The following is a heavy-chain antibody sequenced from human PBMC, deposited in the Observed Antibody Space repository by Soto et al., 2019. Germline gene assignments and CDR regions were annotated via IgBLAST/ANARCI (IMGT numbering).Heavy chain of an antibody. J-gene: IGHJ5*02. CDR1: GFTFSSYS. Sequence: PGGSLRLSCAASGFTFSSYSMNWVRQAPGKGLQWVSYISSTGSAIYYADSVEGRFTISRDNARNSLYLQMNSLGDEDTAIYYCARDGLNWFDPWGQGTLVTVSS. CDR3: ARDGLNWFDP. CDR2: ISSTGSAI. V-gene: IGHV3-48*02.